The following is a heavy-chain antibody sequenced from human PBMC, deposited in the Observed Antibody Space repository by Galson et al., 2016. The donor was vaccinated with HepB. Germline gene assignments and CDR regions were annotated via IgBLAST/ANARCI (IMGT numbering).Heavy chain of an antibody. J-gene: IGHJ4*02. Sequence: ETLSLTCTVSGDSITNSRYYWGWVRQPPGKGLERVANIKQDGSEMYYVDSVKGRFTISRDNAQNSLYLQMNSLRDDDTAVYFCARNRGDWKYGLDFWGQGTLVTVSS. CDR1: GDSITNSRYY. D-gene: IGHD1-7*01. CDR2: IKQDGSEM. V-gene: IGHV3-7*01. CDR3: ARNRGDWKYGLDF.